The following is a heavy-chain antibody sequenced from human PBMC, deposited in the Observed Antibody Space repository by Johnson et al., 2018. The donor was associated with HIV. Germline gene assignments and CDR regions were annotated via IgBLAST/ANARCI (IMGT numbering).Heavy chain of an antibody. J-gene: IGHJ3*02. CDR3: ASDRFGDSDAFGI. D-gene: IGHD4-17*01. CDR2: IRYYGNWM. Sequence: QVQLVESGGGVVQPGGSLRLSCVASGFNFGAYGMNWVRQAPGKGLEWVAFIRYYGNWMYYADSVKGRFNISRDNSKTTLYVQLSSLRADDTAVYSCASDRFGDSDAFGIWGQGTMVTVSS. V-gene: IGHV3-30*02. CDR1: GFNFGAYG.